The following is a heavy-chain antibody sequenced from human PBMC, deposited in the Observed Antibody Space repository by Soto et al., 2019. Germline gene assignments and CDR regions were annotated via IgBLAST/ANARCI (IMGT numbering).Heavy chain of an antibody. V-gene: IGHV3-23*01. CDR3: AKREELYYDSSGFVYYFAY. CDR2: IGGSSDDT. J-gene: IGHJ4*02. D-gene: IGHD3-22*01. CDR1: GFQFRSYA. Sequence: GGSLRLSCAASGFQFRSYAMSWVRQVPGKGLESVSTIGGSSDDTYYADSVKGRFTISRDNSKNTLYLRMNSLRAEDTAIYYCAKREELYYDSSGFVYYFAYWGQGTLVPVSS.